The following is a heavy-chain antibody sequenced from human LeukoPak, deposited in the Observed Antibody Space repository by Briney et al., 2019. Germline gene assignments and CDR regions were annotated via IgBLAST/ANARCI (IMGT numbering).Heavy chain of an antibody. Sequence: GGSPRLSCAASGFSFSTIYMSWVRQTPGQGLEWVANINVDGTAEYYVDSVKGRFTISRDNAKNSLYLQMNSLRAEDTAVYYCARDPYRFAFDIRGQGTVVLVSS. CDR3: ARDPYRFAFDI. CDR2: INVDGTAE. CDR1: GFSFSTIY. J-gene: IGHJ3*02. D-gene: IGHD1-26*01. V-gene: IGHV3-7*03.